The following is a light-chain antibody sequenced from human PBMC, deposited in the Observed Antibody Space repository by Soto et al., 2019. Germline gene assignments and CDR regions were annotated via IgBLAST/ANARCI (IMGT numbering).Light chain of an antibody. V-gene: IGKV3-20*01. J-gene: IGKJ4*01. CDR1: QTVSRSY. Sequence: PVESATLSCRASQTVSRSYFVWYQQKPGQAPRLLIYGASARAPGIPDRFSGTGSGTESTLTISRLEPEDFAVYFCQHFDSSPTFGGGTKVDIK. CDR2: GAS. CDR3: QHFDSSPT.